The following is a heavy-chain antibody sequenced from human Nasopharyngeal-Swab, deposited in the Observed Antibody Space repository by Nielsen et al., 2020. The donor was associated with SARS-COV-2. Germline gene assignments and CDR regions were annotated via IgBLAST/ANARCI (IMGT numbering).Heavy chain of an antibody. CDR3: VKLAPYYFDY. CDR2: IKSKTDGGTT. D-gene: IGHD4-23*01. V-gene: IGHV3-15*01. Sequence: WIRQPPGKGLEWVGRIKSKTDGGTTDYAAPVKGRFTISRDDSKNTLYLQMNSLRAEDTAVYYCVKLAPYYFDYWGQGTLVTVSS. J-gene: IGHJ4*02.